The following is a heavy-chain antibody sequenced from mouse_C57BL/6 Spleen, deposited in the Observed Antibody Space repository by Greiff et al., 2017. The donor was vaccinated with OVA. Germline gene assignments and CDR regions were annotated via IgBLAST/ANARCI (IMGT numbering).Heavy chain of an antibody. CDR2: IYPGNSDT. V-gene: IGHV1-5*01. CDR3: TRSSIYYGNYGDY. CDR1: GYTFTSYW. J-gene: IGHJ2*01. Sequence: EVQLQQSGTVLARPGASVKMSCKTSGYTFTSYWMHWVKQRPGQGLEWIGAIYPGNSDTSYNQKFKGKAKLTAVTSASTAYMELSSLTNEDSAVYYCTRSSIYYGNYGDYWGQGTTLTVSS. D-gene: IGHD2-1*01.